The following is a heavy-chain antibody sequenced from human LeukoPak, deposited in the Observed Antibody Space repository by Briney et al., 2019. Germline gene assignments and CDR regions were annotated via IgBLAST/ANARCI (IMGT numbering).Heavy chain of an antibody. CDR3: AEDHGVTATHADAFDI. D-gene: IGHD2-21*02. CDR2: ISYDGSNK. CDR1: GFTFSSYG. J-gene: IGHJ3*02. Sequence: GGSLRLSCAASGFTFSSYGMHWVRQAPGKGLEWVAVISYDGSNKYYADSVKGRFTISRDNSKNTLYLQMNSLRAEDTAVYYCAEDHGVTATHADAFDIWGQGTMVTVSS. V-gene: IGHV3-30*18.